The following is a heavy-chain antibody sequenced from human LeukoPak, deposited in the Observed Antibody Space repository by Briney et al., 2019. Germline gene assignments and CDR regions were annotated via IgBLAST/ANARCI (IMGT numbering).Heavy chain of an antibody. CDR2: IDPSGGST. CDR3: ARAWLRRWDY. D-gene: IGHD5-12*01. Sequence: ASVKVSCKASGYTFTNCYMHWVRQAPGQRLEWMGIIDPSGGSTSYAQKLQGRVTMTRDTSTSTVYMELSSLRSEDTAVYYCARAWLRRWDYWGQGTLVTVSS. V-gene: IGHV1-46*04. J-gene: IGHJ4*02. CDR1: GYTFTNCY.